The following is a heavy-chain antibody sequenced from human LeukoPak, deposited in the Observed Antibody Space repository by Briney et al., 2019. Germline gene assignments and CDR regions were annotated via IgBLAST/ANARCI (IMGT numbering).Heavy chain of an antibody. V-gene: IGHV3-30-3*01. Sequence: PGGSLRLSCAASEFTFTSYAFHWVRQAPGKGLEWIAFISYDGSNRFYADSVKGRFTIFRDNSKNTLYLQMNSLRAEDTAVYYCARDLGPTYCILDYWGQGTLVTVSS. CDR1: EFTFTSYA. CDR2: ISYDGSNR. J-gene: IGHJ4*02. CDR3: ARDLGPTYCILDY. D-gene: IGHD3-16*01.